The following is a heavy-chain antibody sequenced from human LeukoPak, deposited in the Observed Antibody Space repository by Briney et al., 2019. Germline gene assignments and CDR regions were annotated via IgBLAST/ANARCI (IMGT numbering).Heavy chain of an antibody. D-gene: IGHD3-10*01. CDR3: AKDSGVIAGHWYFDL. J-gene: IGHJ2*01. Sequence: PGGSLRLSCAASGFTFSSYGMHWVRQAPGKGLEWVAVISYDGSNKYYADSVQGRVTISRDNSKNTLYLQVSSLRDEDTAVYYCAKDSGVIAGHWYFDLWGRGTLVSVSS. V-gene: IGHV3-30*18. CDR1: GFTFSSYG. CDR2: ISYDGSNK.